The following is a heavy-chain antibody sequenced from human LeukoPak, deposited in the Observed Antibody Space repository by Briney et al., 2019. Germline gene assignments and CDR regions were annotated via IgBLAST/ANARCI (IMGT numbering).Heavy chain of an antibody. CDR1: GGSISSSFYY. J-gene: IGHJ4*02. CDR2: IYYSGST. V-gene: IGHV4-39*02. D-gene: IGHD3-22*01. CDR3: ARDSDSSGYEYYFDY. Sequence: SETLSLTCTVSGGSISSSFYYWGWIRQPPGKGLEWIGSIYYSGSTYYNPSLKSRVTISVDTSKNQFSLKLSSVTAADTAVYYCARDSDSSGYEYYFDYWGQGTLVTVSS.